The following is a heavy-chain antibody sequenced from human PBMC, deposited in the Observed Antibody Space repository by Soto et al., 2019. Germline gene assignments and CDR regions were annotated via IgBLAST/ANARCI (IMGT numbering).Heavy chain of an antibody. J-gene: IGHJ4*02. CDR1: GFTFSSYA. V-gene: IGHV3-53*04. CDR2: IYSGGST. CDR3: AIEIAAAGVRDY. D-gene: IGHD6-13*01. Sequence: GGSLRLSCAASGFTFSSYAMSWVRQAPGEGLEWVSVIYSGGSTYYADSVKGRFTISRHNSKNTLYLQMNSLRAEDTAVYYCAIEIAAAGVRDYWGQGTLVTVSS.